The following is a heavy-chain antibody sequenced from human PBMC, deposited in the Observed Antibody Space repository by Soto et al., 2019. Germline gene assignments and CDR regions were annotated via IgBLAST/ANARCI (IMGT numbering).Heavy chain of an antibody. D-gene: IGHD2-2*01. CDR1: GFTFSGSA. Sequence: GGSLRLSCAASGFTFSGSAMHWVRQASGKGLEWVGRIRSKANSYATAYAASVKGRFTISRDDSKNTAYLQMNSLKTEDTAVYYCTRHYVVPAAPYYYYYYMDVWGKGTTVTVSS. CDR2: IRSKANSYAT. V-gene: IGHV3-73*01. J-gene: IGHJ6*03. CDR3: TRHYVVPAAPYYYYYYMDV.